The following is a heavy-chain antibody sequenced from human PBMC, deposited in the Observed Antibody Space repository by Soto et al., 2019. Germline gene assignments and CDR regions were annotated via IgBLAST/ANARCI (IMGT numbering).Heavy chain of an antibody. D-gene: IGHD6-13*01. J-gene: IGHJ6*03. CDR3: AKDTGSSCWYSVNHYYYYMDV. Sequence: PGGSLRLSCAASGFTFSSYAMSWVRQAPGKGLEWVSAISGSGGSTYYADSVKGRFTISRDNSKNTLYLQMNSLRAEDTAVYYCAKDTGSSCWYSVNHYYYYMDVWGKGTTVTVSS. CDR2: ISGSGGST. CDR1: GFTFSSYA. V-gene: IGHV3-23*01.